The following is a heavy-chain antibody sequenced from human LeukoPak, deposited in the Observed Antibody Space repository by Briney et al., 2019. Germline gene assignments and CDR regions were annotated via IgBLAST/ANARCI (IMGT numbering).Heavy chain of an antibody. CDR1: GFTFSSYS. CDR2: ISSSSSYI. CDR3: VRVVTTSSGWYHFDN. J-gene: IGHJ4*02. Sequence: PGGSLRLSCAASGFTFSSYSMNWVRQAPGKGLEWFSSISSSSSYIYYADSVKGRFTISRDNAKNSLYLQLNSLKTEDTAVYYCVRVVTTSSGWYHFDNWGQGTLVTVSS. V-gene: IGHV3-21*04. D-gene: IGHD6-13*01.